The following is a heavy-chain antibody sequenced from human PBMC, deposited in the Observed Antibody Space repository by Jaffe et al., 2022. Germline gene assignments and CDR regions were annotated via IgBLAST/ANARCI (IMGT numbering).Heavy chain of an antibody. V-gene: IGHV4-59*01. J-gene: IGHJ6*03. CDR3: ARGSGSYWGNYYYYMDV. D-gene: IGHD1-26*01. Sequence: QVQLQESGPGLVKPSETLSLTCTVSGGSISSYYWSWIRQPPGKGLEWIGYIYYSGSTNYNPSLKSRVTISVDTSKNQFSLKLSSVTAADTAVYYCARGSGSYWGNYYYYMDVWGKGTTVTVSS. CDR2: IYYSGST. CDR1: GGSISSYY.